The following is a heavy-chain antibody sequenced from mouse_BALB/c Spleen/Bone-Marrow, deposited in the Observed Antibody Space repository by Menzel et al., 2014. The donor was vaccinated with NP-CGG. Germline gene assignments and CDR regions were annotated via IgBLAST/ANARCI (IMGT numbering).Heavy chain of an antibody. J-gene: IGHJ4*01. CDR3: ARQGSSGFYAMDY. Sequence: VQLQESGPELVKPGASVRISCKASGYTFTRYYIHWVKQRPGQGLEWIGWIYPGNVNTKYNEKFKGKATLTADKSSSTAYIQLSSLTSEDSAVYFCARQGSSGFYAMDYWGQGTSVTVSS. CDR2: IYPGNVNT. V-gene: IGHV1S56*01. CDR1: GYTFTRYY. D-gene: IGHD3-1*01.